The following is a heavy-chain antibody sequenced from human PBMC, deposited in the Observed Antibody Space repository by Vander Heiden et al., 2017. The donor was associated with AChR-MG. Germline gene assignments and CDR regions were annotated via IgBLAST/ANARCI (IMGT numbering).Heavy chain of an antibody. J-gene: IGHJ5*02. V-gene: IGHV4-34*01. D-gene: IGHD6-13*01. CDR3: ARRTPGIADRFDP. CDR1: GGSFTTYY. CDR2: INHSGST. Sequence: QVQLQQWGAGLLKPSETLSLTCAVYGGSFTTYYWSWIRQPPGKGLEWIGGINHSGSTNYNASLKSRVTLSVDTSKNQVSLKVSSVTAADTAIYYCARRTPGIADRFDPWGQGTLVTVSS.